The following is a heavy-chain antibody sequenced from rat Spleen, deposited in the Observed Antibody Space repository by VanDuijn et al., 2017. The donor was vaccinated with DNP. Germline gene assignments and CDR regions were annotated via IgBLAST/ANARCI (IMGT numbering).Heavy chain of an antibody. CDR1: GFIFSNYW. V-gene: IGHV5-31*01. CDR3: ARHRTIMPYYYAMDA. Sequence: EVQLVESGGGPVQPGRSLKLSCVASGFIFSNYWMTWIRQAPGKGLEWVASISSTGDNTYYSDSVKGRFSLSRDNAKNTLYLQVNSLRSEDTDTYYCARHRTIMPYYYAMDAWGQGASVTVSS. CDR2: ISSTGDNT. J-gene: IGHJ4*01. D-gene: IGHD1-12*01.